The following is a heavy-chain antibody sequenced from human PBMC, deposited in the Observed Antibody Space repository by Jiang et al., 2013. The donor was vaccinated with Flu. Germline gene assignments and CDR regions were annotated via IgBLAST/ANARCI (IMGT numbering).Heavy chain of an antibody. D-gene: IGHD4-23*01. CDR2: IYWDDDK. V-gene: IGHV2-5*02. Sequence: KPTQTLTLTCTFSGFSLRSNGEGVGWIRQPPGKALEWLSFIYWDDDKRYSASLRPRLTISKDTSKNLVVLTMTNMETIDSGTYFCVHAVGPEYFQHWGQGALVTVSS. CDR3: VHAVGPEYFQH. J-gene: IGHJ1*01. CDR1: GFSLRSNGEG.